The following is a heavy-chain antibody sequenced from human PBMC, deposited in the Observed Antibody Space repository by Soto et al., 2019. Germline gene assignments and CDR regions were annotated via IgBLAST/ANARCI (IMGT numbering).Heavy chain of an antibody. D-gene: IGHD2-2*01. V-gene: IGHV3-23*01. CDR1: GFTFTSYA. Sequence: GGSLRLSCAASGFTFTSYAMHWVRQAPGKGLEWVSVITGSGDKTYYADSVKGRFTISRDNSRNTLYVQVNSLRLEDTAVYYCAKGGCSSTSCYQPYYYYYGMDVWGQGTTVTV. CDR2: ITGSGDKT. J-gene: IGHJ6*02. CDR3: AKGGCSSTSCYQPYYYYYGMDV.